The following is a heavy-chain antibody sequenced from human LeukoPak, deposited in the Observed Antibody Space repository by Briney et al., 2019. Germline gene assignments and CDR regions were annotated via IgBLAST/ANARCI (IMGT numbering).Heavy chain of an antibody. CDR3: TRGAYGGNSRWYFDL. Sequence: GGSLRLSCAASGFTFSNAWMSWVRQAPGKGLEWVGRIKSKTDGGTTDYAAPVKGRFTISRDDSKNTLYLQMNSLKTEDTAVYYCTRGAYGGNSRWYFDLWGRGTLVTVSS. CDR2: IKSKTDGGTT. J-gene: IGHJ2*01. CDR1: GFTFSNAW. D-gene: IGHD4-23*01. V-gene: IGHV3-15*01.